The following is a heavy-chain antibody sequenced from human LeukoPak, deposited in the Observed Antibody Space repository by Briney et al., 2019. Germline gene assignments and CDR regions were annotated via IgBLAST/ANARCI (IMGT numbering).Heavy chain of an antibody. V-gene: IGHV7-4-1*02. J-gene: IGHJ6*03. CDR2: INTNTGNP. Sequence: ASVKVSCKASGYSFTSHYMHWVRQAPGQGLEWMGWINTNTGNPTYALGFTGRFVFSLDTSVSTAYLQISSLKAEDTAVYYCARAGTKYYMDVWGKGTTVTVSS. CDR1: GYSFTSHY. CDR3: ARAGTKYYMDV. D-gene: IGHD6-13*01.